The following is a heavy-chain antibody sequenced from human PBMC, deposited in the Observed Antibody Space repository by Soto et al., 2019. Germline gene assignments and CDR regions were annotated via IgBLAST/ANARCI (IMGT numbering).Heavy chain of an antibody. D-gene: IGHD6-6*01. CDR3: ARGRVELVGPRDYYCYGMDV. V-gene: IGHV1-69*13. CDR1: GGTFSSYA. CDR2: IIPIFGTA. J-gene: IGHJ6*02. Sequence: SVKVSCKASGGTFSSYAISWVRQAPGQGLEWMGGIIPIFGTANYAQKFQGRVTITADESTSTAYMELSSLRSEDTAVYYCARGRVELVGPRDYYCYGMDVWGQGTTVTVSS.